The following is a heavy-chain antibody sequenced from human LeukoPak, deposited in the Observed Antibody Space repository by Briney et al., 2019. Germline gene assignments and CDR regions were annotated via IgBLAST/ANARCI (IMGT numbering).Heavy chain of an antibody. CDR2: INPNSGGT. V-gene: IGHV1-2*02. D-gene: IGHD2-15*01. CDR1: EYTFTGYY. CDR3: ARSWRFCSGDSCYPIDY. Sequence: ASVKVSCKASEYTFTGYYMHWVRQAPGQGLEWMGWINPNSGGTNYAQKFRGRVTMTRDTSISTAYMELSRLRSDDTAVYYCARSWRFCSGDSCYPIDYWGQGTLVTVSS. J-gene: IGHJ4*02.